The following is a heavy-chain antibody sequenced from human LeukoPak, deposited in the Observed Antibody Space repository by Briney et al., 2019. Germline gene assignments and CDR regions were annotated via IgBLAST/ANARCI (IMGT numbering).Heavy chain of an antibody. V-gene: IGHV3-23*01. Sequence: GGSLRLSCAASGFTFNNYAMNWVRRTPGKGLEWVSSITTRITSTYYADSVKGRFTISRDNSQNTLDLQMNSLRAEDTAIYYCAKAPTDSCAGVRCYSFDSWGQGTLVTVSS. CDR2: ITTRITST. J-gene: IGHJ4*02. D-gene: IGHD2-15*01. CDR3: AKAPTDSCAGVRCYSFDS. CDR1: GFTFNNYA.